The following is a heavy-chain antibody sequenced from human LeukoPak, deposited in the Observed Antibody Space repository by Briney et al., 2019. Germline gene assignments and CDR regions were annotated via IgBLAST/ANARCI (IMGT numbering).Heavy chain of an antibody. V-gene: IGHV1-3*01. Sequence: ASVKVSCKASGYTFITYAMQWVRQAPGQRLEWMGWINAGNGNTKYSQKFQSRVTITRDISASTVYMELSSLISEDTAVYYCASQFGTYYDYWGQGTLVTVSS. CDR1: GYTFITYA. CDR3: ASQFGTYYDY. J-gene: IGHJ4*02. D-gene: IGHD3-16*01. CDR2: INAGNGNT.